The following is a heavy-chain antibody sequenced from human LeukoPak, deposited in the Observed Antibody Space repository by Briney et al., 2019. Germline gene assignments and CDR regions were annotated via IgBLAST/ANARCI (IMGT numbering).Heavy chain of an antibody. CDR2: ISPSGGST. CDR1: GFTFSSYA. CDR3: AKDPYSGSPRGFDY. J-gene: IGHJ4*02. Sequence: GGSLRLSCAASGFTFSSYAMDWVRQAPGEGLEWVSTISPSGGSTFYADSVKGRFTIFRDNSKNTLYLQMNNLRVDDTAVYYCAKDPYSGSPRGFDYWGQGTLVAASS. D-gene: IGHD1-26*01. V-gene: IGHV3-23*01.